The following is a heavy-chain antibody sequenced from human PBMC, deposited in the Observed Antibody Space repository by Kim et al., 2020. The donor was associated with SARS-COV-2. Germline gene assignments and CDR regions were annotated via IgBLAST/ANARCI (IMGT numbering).Heavy chain of an antibody. D-gene: IGHD3-9*01. CDR2: IYYSGSP. V-gene: IGHV4-31*03. Sequence: SETLSLTCSVSGDSVSSRTHYWSWIRQHPGKGLEWIGYIYYSGSPHYNSSLKSRITISLDTSKNEFSLRLNSVTAADTAIYYCARARIYFDYPGHDYWGQGTLVTVSS. CDR3: ARARIYFDYPGHDY. J-gene: IGHJ4*02. CDR1: GDSVSSRTHY.